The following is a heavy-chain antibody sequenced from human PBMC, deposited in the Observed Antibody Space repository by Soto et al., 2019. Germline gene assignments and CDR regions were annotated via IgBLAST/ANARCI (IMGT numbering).Heavy chain of an antibody. CDR2: MNPNSGNT. CDR1: GYTFTSYD. J-gene: IGHJ6*03. CDR3: ASGQYSSSWYGVYYYYMDV. V-gene: IGHV1-8*01. D-gene: IGHD6-13*01. Sequence: ASVKVSCQASGYTFTSYDINWVRQATGQGLEWMGWMNPNSGNTGYAQKFQGRVTMTRNTSISTAYMELSSLRSEDTAVYYCASGQYSSSWYGVYYYYMDVWGKGTTVTVSS.